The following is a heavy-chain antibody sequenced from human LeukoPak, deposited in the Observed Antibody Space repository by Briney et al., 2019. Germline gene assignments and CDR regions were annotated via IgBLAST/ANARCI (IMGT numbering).Heavy chain of an antibody. CDR3: AKYDSSSWYPYFDY. D-gene: IGHD6-13*01. CDR2: ISGSGGST. J-gene: IGHJ4*02. CDR1: GFTFSSYA. Sequence: PGGSLRLSCEASGFTFSSYAMSWVRQAPGKGLEWVSAISGSGGSTYYADSVKGRFTISRDNSKNTLYLQMNSLRAEDTAVYYCAKYDSSSWYPYFDYWGQGTLVTVSS. V-gene: IGHV3-23*01.